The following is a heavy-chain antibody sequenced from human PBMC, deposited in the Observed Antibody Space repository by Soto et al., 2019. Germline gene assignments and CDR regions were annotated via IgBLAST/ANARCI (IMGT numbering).Heavy chain of an antibody. CDR1: GGSFSSYY. CDR3: ARVTYYYGSGSAPFDY. CDR2: INHSGST. D-gene: IGHD3-10*01. V-gene: IGHV4-34*01. Sequence: SETLSLTCAVYGGSFSSYYWGWIRQPPGKGLEWIGEINHSGSTNYNPSLKSRVTISVDTSKNQFSLKLSSVTAADTAVYYCARVTYYYGSGSAPFDYWGQGTLVTVSS. J-gene: IGHJ4*02.